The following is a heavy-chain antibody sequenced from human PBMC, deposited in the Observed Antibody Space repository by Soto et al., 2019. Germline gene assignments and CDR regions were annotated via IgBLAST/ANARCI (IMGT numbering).Heavy chain of an antibody. V-gene: IGHV4-31*01. CDR3: AREPRNYVDY. CDR2: IYYSGST. Sequence: SETLSLTCTVSWGSSSNRGDYWSLIRQHPGKGLEWIGYIYYSGSTYYNPSLKSQVTISVDTSKNQFSLKLSSVTAADTAVYYCAREPRNYVDYWGQGTLVTVSS. J-gene: IGHJ4*02. D-gene: IGHD6-6*01. CDR1: WGSSSNRGDY.